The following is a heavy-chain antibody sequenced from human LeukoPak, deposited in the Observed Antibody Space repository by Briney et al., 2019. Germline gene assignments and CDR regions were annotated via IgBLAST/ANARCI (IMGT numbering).Heavy chain of an antibody. CDR3: ARVRYTVTTHFDY. V-gene: IGHV4-39*01. D-gene: IGHD4-17*01. J-gene: IGHJ4*02. Sequence: PSETLSLTCTVSGGSISSSSYYWGWIRQPPGKGLEWIGSIYYSGSTYYNPSLKSRVTISVDTSKNQFSLKLSSVTAADTAVYYCARVRYTVTTHFDYWGQGTLVTVSS. CDR1: GGSISSSSYY. CDR2: IYYSGST.